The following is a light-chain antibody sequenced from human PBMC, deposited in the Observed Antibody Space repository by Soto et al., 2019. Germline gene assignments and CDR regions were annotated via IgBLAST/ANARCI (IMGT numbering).Light chain of an antibody. Sequence: EMVLTQSPGTLSLSPGKRATVSCRGSQSINSKSLVWYQRKFGQAPRLLIYNTSSRATGIPDRFSGSGSGTDFTLSISRLEPEDFAVYYCQHYGGSFIFGPGTKVDIK. CDR1: QSINSKS. CDR3: QHYGGSFI. CDR2: NTS. V-gene: IGKV3-20*01. J-gene: IGKJ3*01.